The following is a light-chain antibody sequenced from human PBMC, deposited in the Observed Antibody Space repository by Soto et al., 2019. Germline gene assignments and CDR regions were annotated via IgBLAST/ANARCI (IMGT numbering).Light chain of an antibody. J-gene: IGKJ1*01. V-gene: IGKV1-8*01. Sequence: AIRMTQSPSSLSASTGDRVTITCRASQGISSYLAWYQQKPGKAPKLLIYAASTLQSGVPSRFSGSGSGTDFTLTISCLQYEDFETYYCQQYNSAPWTLGQGTKVDIK. CDR2: AAS. CDR1: QGISSY. CDR3: QQYNSAPWT.